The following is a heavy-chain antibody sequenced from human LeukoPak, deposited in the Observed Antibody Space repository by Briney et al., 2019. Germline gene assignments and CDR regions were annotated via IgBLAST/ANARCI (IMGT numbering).Heavy chain of an antibody. CDR3: ARVIPVLEPQGLYSCGDLHYYYGMDV. CDR1: GGTFSSYA. V-gene: IGHV1-69*04. Sequence: GASVKVSCKASGGTFSSYAISWVRQAPGQGLEWMGRIIPILGIANYAQRFQGRVTITADKSTSTAYVELSSLRSEDTAVYYCARVIPVLEPQGLYSCGDLHYYYGMDVWGQGTTVTVSS. CDR2: IIPILGIA. J-gene: IGHJ6*02. D-gene: IGHD5-18*01.